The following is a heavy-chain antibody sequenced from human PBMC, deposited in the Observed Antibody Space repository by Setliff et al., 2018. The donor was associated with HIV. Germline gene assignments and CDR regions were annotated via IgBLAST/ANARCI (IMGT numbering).Heavy chain of an antibody. V-gene: IGHV4-38-2*01. CDR1: GYSINSGFS. J-gene: IGHJ5*02. CDR3: ARPRRVRSRAWYWFDI. Sequence: SETLSLTCAASGYSINSGFSRAWIRQPPGQGPQWIGSIYQSGSIYSNPSLQSRVTISVDSSKNQFSLNLFSVTAADTAVYYCARPRRVRSRAWYWFDIWGQGNLVTVSS. CDR2: IYQSGSI. D-gene: IGHD6-19*01.